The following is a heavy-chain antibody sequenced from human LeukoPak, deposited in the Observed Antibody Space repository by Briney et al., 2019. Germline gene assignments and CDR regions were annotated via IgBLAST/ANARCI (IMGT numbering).Heavy chain of an antibody. D-gene: IGHD5-12*01. CDR1: GFIFSNYW. V-gene: IGHV3-7*01. CDR2: IRGDGYEK. CDR3: VRNSDYYRLDY. Sequence: PGGSLRLSCAASGFIFSNYWMTWVRQAPGKGLEWVANIRGDGYEKHFADSVQGRFTISRDNAKNAVDLPMTNLRAEDTAVFYCVRNSDYYRLDYWGQGTLVTVPS. J-gene: IGHJ4*02.